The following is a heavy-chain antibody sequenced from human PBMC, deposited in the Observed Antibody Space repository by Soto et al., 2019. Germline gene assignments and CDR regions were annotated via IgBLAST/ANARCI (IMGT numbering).Heavy chain of an antibody. Sequence: GGSLRLSCAASGFTFSSYVMSWVRQAPGKGLEWVSAISGSGSGTYYADSVKGRFTISRDNSKNTLYVQMNSLRAEDTAVYYCVKGRSGYDFDYWGQGTLVTISS. J-gene: IGHJ4*02. CDR1: GFTFSSYV. D-gene: IGHD5-12*01. CDR3: VKGRSGYDFDY. V-gene: IGHV3-23*01. CDR2: ISGSGSGT.